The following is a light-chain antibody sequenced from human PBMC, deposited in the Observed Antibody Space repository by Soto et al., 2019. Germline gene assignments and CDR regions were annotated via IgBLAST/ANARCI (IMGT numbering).Light chain of an antibody. Sequence: DIQMTQSPSSLSASVGDRVTIPCRASQSISSYLNWYQQKPGKAPKVLISSASNLQSGVPSRFSGTGSGTDFTLTISNLQPEDFATYYCQQSYSTPRTFGQGTKVDIK. CDR3: QQSYSTPRT. V-gene: IGKV1-39*01. J-gene: IGKJ1*01. CDR1: QSISSY. CDR2: SAS.